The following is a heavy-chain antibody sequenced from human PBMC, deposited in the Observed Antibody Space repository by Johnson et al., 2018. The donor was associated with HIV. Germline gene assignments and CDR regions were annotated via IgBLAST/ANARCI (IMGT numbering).Heavy chain of an antibody. V-gene: IGHV3-7*03. D-gene: IGHD3-16*01. CDR1: GFTFSSYW. CDR3: ALVLGALPGAFDI. J-gene: IGHJ3*02. Sequence: VQLVESGGGLVQPGGSLRLSCAASGFTFSSYWMSWVRQAPGKGLEWVANIKQDGSEKYYVDSVKGRFTISRDNSKNTLYIQMNSLRAEDTAVYYCALVLGALPGAFDIWGQGTLVTVSS. CDR2: IKQDGSEK.